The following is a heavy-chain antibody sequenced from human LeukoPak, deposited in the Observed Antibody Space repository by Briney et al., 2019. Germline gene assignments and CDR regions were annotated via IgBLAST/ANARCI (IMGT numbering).Heavy chain of an antibody. D-gene: IGHD3-22*01. CDR1: GFTFSSYA. V-gene: IGHV3-23*01. CDR2: ISGSGGST. Sequence: PGGSLRLSCAASGFTFSSYAMSWVRQAPGKGLEWVSAISGSGGSTYYADSVKGRFTISRDNSKNTLYLQMNSLRAEDTAVYYCAKTYYYDSSGYPVDYWGQGTLVTVSS. CDR3: AKTYYYDSSGYPVDY. J-gene: IGHJ4*02.